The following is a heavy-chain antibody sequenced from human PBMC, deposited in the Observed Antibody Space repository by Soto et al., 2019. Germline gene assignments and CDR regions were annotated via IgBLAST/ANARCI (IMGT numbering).Heavy chain of an antibody. CDR2: IYYSGST. Sequence: QVQLQESGPGLVKPSQTLSLTCTVSGGSISSGDYYWSWIRQPPGKGLEWIGYIYYSGSTYYNPSLTSRVTXSXDXXKTPFSLKLSSVTAAGPAVYYCARVGGFGATTIDDWGQGTLVTVSS. V-gene: IGHV4-30-4*01. CDR1: GGSISSGDYY. CDR3: ARVGGFGATTIDD. D-gene: IGHD3-10*01. J-gene: IGHJ4*02.